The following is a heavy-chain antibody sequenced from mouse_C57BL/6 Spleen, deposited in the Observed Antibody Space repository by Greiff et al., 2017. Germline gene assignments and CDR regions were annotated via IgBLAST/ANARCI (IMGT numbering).Heavy chain of an antibody. Sequence: VQLQQPGAELVKPGASVTMSCKASGYTFTSYWITWVKQRPGQGLEWIGDIYPGSGSTNYNEKFKSKATLTVDTSSSTAYMQLSSLTSEDSAVYYCARSLRGGYYAMDYWGQGTSVTVSS. J-gene: IGHJ4*01. CDR2: IYPGSGST. CDR3: ARSLRGGYYAMDY. D-gene: IGHD1-2*01. V-gene: IGHV1-55*01. CDR1: GYTFTSYW.